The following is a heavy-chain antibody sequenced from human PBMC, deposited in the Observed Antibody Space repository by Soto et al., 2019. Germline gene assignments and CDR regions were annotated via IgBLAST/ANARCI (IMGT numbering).Heavy chain of an antibody. CDR3: ARDPPNFYYYGMDV. V-gene: IGHV3-48*02. CDR1: GFTLSSYS. J-gene: IGHJ6*02. Sequence: GGSLRLSCAASGFTLSSYSMTWVRQAPGKGLEWLSYISRSSSTINYADSVKGRFTISRDNAKNSVYLELNSLRDEDTAVYYCARDPPNFYYYGMDVWGQGTTVIVSS. CDR2: ISRSSSTI.